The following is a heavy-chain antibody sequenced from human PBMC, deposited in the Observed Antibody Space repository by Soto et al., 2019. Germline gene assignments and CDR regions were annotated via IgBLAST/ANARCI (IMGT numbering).Heavy chain of an antibody. V-gene: IGHV2-70*04. J-gene: IGHJ4*02. Sequence: GSGPTLVNPTQTLTLTCTFSGFSLSPNGMRVSWIRQPPGQALEWLARIDRDDEKFYSPSLKTRLTISRDSSKNQVVLTMTNMDPVDTGTYYCARSQGYGSGATVFDYWGQGTLVTVSS. CDR2: IDRDDEK. D-gene: IGHD3-10*01. CDR1: GFSLSPNGMR. CDR3: ARSQGYGSGATVFDY.